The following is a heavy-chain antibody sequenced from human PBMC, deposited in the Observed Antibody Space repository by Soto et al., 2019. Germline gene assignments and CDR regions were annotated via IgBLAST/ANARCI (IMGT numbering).Heavy chain of an antibody. Sequence: QVQLVQSGAEVKKPGSSVKVSCKASGGTFSSYAISWVRQAPGQGLEWMGGIISIFGTANYAQKFQGRVTITADESTSTAYMELSSLRSEDTAVYYCARDQGIWFGELSGRYYYYGMDVWGQGTTVTVSS. D-gene: IGHD3-10*01. V-gene: IGHV1-69*01. J-gene: IGHJ6*02. CDR2: IISIFGTA. CDR1: GGTFSSYA. CDR3: ARDQGIWFGELSGRYYYYGMDV.